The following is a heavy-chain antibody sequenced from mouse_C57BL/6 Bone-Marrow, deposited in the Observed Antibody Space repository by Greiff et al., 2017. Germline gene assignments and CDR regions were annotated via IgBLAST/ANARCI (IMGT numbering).Heavy chain of an antibody. CDR3: AGGNLGYAMDY. D-gene: IGHD2-1*01. CDR1: GYTFTSYG. Sequence: VQLQQSGAELARPGASVKLFCKASGYTFTSYGISWVKQRTGQGLEWIGEIYPRSGNTYYNEKFKGKATLTADKSSSTAYMELRSLTSEDSAVYFCAGGNLGYAMDYWGQGTSVTVSS. J-gene: IGHJ4*01. V-gene: IGHV1-81*01. CDR2: IYPRSGNT.